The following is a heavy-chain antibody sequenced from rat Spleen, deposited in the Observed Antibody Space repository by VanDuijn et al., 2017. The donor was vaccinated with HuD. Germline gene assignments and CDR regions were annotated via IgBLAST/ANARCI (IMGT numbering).Heavy chain of an antibody. V-gene: IGHV5-25*01. CDR2: ISYNGGST. J-gene: IGHJ3*01. CDR1: GFTFSNCD. Sequence: EVQLVESGGGLVQPGRSMKLSCVASGFTFSNCDMAWVRQAPKKGLEWVAYISYNGGSTYYRDSVKGRFTISRDNRKSTLYLQMDSLRSEDTATYYCTSRGNNYRNWFVYWGQGTLVTVSS. CDR3: TSRGNNYRNWFVY. D-gene: IGHD1-10*01.